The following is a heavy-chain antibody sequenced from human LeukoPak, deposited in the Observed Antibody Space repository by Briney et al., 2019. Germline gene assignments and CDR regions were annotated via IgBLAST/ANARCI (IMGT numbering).Heavy chain of an antibody. CDR3: ARPWGSCRGGDCYTFDC. D-gene: IGHD2-21*02. CDR2: ISNSGST. J-gene: IGHJ4*02. V-gene: IGHV4-59*08. CDR1: NASISSYY. Sequence: SETVSLTCSVSNASISSYYWSWIRQSPGKGLERIGYISNSGSTDYNPSLKSRVTISVDTSKNQFSLKLSSVTAADTAVYYCARPWGSCRGGDCYTFDCWGQGTLGTVSS.